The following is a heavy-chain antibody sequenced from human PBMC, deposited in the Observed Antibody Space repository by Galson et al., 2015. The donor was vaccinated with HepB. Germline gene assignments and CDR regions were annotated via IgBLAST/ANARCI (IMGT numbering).Heavy chain of an antibody. D-gene: IGHD2-15*01. Sequence: LRLSCAASGFTFSSYAMHWVRQAPGKGLEWVAVISYDGSNKYYADSVKGRFTISRDNSKNTLYLQMNSLRAEDTAVYYCASALGYCSGGSCYSGDPTPSFDYWGQGTLVTVSS. V-gene: IGHV3-30-3*01. CDR2: ISYDGSNK. J-gene: IGHJ4*02. CDR1: GFTFSSYA. CDR3: ASALGYCSGGSCYSGDPTPSFDY.